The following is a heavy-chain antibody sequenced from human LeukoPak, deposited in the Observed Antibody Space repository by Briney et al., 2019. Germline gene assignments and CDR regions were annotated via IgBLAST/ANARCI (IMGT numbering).Heavy chain of an antibody. CDR2: INPSGGST. D-gene: IGHD3-22*01. CDR3: ARDASPIRYYDSSTTTFDY. J-gene: IGHJ4*02. Sequence: ASVKVSCKASGYTFTSYYMHWVRQAPGQGLEWMGIINPSGGSTSYAQKFQGRVTMTRDTSTSTVYMELSSLRSEDTAVYYWARDASPIRYYDSSTTTFDYWGQGTLVTVSS. CDR1: GYTFTSYY. V-gene: IGHV1-46*03.